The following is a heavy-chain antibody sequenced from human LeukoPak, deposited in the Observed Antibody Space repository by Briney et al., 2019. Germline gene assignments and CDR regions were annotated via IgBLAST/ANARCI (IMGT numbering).Heavy chain of an antibody. J-gene: IGHJ6*03. CDR2: ITLSRTTI. CDR3: AKNGDRGAYCTGGTCYPYFYYYMDV. Sequence: GGSLRLSCAASGFTFSNYNMNWVRQAPGKGLEWVAYITLSRTTIYYADSVKGRFTISRDNAKNSLSLQMNSLRDEDTAVYYCAKNGDRGAYCTGGTCYPYFYYYMDVWGKGTTVTI. CDR1: GFTFSNYN. D-gene: IGHD2-15*01. V-gene: IGHV3-48*02.